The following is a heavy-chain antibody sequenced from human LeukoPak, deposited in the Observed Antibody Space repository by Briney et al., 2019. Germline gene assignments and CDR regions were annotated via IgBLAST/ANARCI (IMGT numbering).Heavy chain of an antibody. V-gene: IGHV1-69*13. D-gene: IGHD4-17*01. J-gene: IGHJ1*01. CDR2: IIPIFGTA. CDR3: ASTITPLDYGDGTAEYFQH. Sequence: SVKVSCKASGGTFSSYAISWVRQAPGQGLEWMGGIIPIFGTANYAQKFQGRVTITADESTSTAYMELSSLRSEDTAVYYCASTITPLDYGDGTAEYFQHWGQGTLVTVSS. CDR1: GGTFSSYA.